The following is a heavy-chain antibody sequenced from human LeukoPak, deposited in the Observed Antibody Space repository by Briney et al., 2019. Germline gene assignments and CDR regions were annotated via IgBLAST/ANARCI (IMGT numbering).Heavy chain of an antibody. CDR1: GFTFSTYW. J-gene: IGHJ4*02. CDR3: ARDLDWILFDY. Sequence: GGSLRLSCAASGFTFSTYWMHWVRQAPGKGLVWVSRIRPEGTTAAYADSVKGRFTISRDNAKNTLFLQMNSLSAEDTAVYYCARDLDWILFDYWGQGTLVTVSS. D-gene: IGHD3-9*01. V-gene: IGHV3-74*03. CDR2: IRPEGTTA.